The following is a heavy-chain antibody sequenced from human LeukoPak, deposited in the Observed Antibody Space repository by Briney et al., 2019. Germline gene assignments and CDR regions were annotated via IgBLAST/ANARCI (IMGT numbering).Heavy chain of an antibody. Sequence: GRSLRLSCAASGFTFSSYGMHWVRQAPGEGLEWVAVIWYDGSNKYYADSVKGRFTISRDNSKNTLYLQMNSLRAEDTAVYYCARSNYDSSGYYPYGMDVWGQGTTVTVSS. CDR2: IWYDGSNK. CDR3: ARSNYDSSGYYPYGMDV. CDR1: GFTFSSYG. V-gene: IGHV3-33*01. D-gene: IGHD3-22*01. J-gene: IGHJ6*02.